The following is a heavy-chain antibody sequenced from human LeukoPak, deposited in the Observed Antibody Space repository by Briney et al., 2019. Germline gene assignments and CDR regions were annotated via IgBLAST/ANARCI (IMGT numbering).Heavy chain of an antibody. CDR2: ISSSGSTI. V-gene: IGHV3-48*03. D-gene: IGHD5-12*01. CDR3: AKWLRFWTAIDY. CDR1: GFTFSSYE. Sequence: GGSLRLSCAASGFTFSSYEMNWVRQAPGKGLEWVSYISSSGSTIYYADSVKGRFTTSRDNAKNSLYLQMNSLRAEDTAVYYCAKWLRFWTAIDYWGQGTLVTVSS. J-gene: IGHJ4*02.